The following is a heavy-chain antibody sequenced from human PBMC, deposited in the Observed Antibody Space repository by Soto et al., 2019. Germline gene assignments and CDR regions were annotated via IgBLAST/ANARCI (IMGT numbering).Heavy chain of an antibody. CDR3: AKDQLRGVRGVITYYYGMDV. CDR1: GFTFSRYG. Sequence: QVKLVESGGGVVQPGRSLRLSCAASGFTFSRYGMHWVRQAPGKGLEWVAVISYDGSNKYYADSVKGRFTISRDNSKNTLYLQMNSLRAEDTAVYYCAKDQLRGVRGVITYYYGMDVWGQGTTVTVSS. D-gene: IGHD3-10*01. J-gene: IGHJ6*02. CDR2: ISYDGSNK. V-gene: IGHV3-30*18.